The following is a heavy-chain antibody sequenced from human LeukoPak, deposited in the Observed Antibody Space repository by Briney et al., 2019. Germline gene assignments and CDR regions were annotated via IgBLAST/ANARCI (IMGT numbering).Heavy chain of an antibody. CDR1: GGSFSGYH. D-gene: IGHD3-22*01. J-gene: IGHJ6*03. CDR3: ARGRHDITMIVVVMTSVSYYLDV. V-gene: IGHV4-34*01. CDR2: INPSGST. Sequence: SETLSLTCAVSGGSFSGYHWTWIRQSPGKGLEWIGDINPSGSTYYNPSLKSRLTISVDTSKNQFSLKLTSVTAADTAVYYCARGRHDITMIVVVMTSVSYYLDVWGKGTTVAVS.